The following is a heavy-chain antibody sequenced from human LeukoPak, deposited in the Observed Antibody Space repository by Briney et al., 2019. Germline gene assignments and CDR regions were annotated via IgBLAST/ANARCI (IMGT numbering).Heavy chain of an antibody. J-gene: IGHJ1*01. CDR1: GGSFSGYY. CDR3: ARHHDVDTAMKH. Sequence: PSETLSLTCAVYGGSFSGYYWSWIRQPPGKGLEWSGEINHSGSTNYNPSLKSRVTISVDTSKNHFSLRLSSVTAADTAVYYCARHHDVDTAMKHWGQGTLVTVSS. V-gene: IGHV4-34*01. CDR2: INHSGST. D-gene: IGHD5-18*01.